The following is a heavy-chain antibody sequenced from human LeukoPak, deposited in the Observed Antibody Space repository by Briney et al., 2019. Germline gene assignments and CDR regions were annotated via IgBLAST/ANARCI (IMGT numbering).Heavy chain of an antibody. V-gene: IGHV4-34*01. CDR1: GGSFSGYY. CDR3: ARGRNSYSSGWFRDYGMDV. D-gene: IGHD6-19*01. CDR2: INHSRST. Sequence: SETLSLTCAVYGGSFSGYYWSWIRQPPGKGLEWIGEINHSRSTNYNPSLKSRVTISVDTSKNQFSLKLSSVTAADTAVYYCARGRNSYSSGWFRDYGMDVWGKGTTVTVSS. J-gene: IGHJ6*04.